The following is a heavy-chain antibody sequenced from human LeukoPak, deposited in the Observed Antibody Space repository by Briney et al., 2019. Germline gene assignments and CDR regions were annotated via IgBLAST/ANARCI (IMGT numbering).Heavy chain of an antibody. V-gene: IGHV1-69*13. J-gene: IGHJ5*02. D-gene: IGHD6-13*01. Sequence: SVKVSCKASGGTFSSYAISWVRQAPGQGLEWMGGIIPIFGTANYAQKFQGRVTITADESTSTAYMELSSLRSDDTAVYYCARPLIAAAGNWFDPWGQGTLVTVSS. CDR3: ARPLIAAAGNWFDP. CDR1: GGTFSSYA. CDR2: IIPIFGTA.